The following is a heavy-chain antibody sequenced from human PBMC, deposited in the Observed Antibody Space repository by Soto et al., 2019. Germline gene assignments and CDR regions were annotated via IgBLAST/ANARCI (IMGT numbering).Heavy chain of an antibody. CDR2: VSSTGTSP. D-gene: IGHD3-22*01. Sequence: GGSLRLSCSASGFTFGNYSISWVRQAPWKGLEWVSAVSSTGTSPYYAGSVQGRFTISRDNSENMFYLQMKSLRAEDTAIYYCAKARPSGGYYYVEAFDVWGQRTMVPVSS. CDR3: AKARPSGGYYYVEAFDV. CDR1: GFTFGNYS. J-gene: IGHJ3*01. V-gene: IGHV3-23*01.